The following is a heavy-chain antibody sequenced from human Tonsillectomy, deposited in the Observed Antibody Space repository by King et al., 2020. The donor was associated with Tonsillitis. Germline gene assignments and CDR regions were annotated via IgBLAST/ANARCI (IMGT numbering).Heavy chain of an antibody. J-gene: IGHJ4*02. CDR3: ATEGGRSGSGY. Sequence: VQLVESGGGLVQPGGSLRLSCAVSGFTFSRYWMSWVRQAPGKGLEWVANIKEDGSDKHYVDSVKGRITTSRDNAKNSLFLQMNSLRAEEPAVDYCATEGGRSGSGYWGQGTLVTVSS. D-gene: IGHD3-10*01. V-gene: IGHV3-7*01. CDR1: GFTFSRYW. CDR2: IKEDGSDK.